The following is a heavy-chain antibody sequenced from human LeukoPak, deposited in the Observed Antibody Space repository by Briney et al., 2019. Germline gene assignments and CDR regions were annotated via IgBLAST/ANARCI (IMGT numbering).Heavy chain of an antibody. CDR3: AEHGQYFDY. J-gene: IGHJ4*02. D-gene: IGHD1/OR15-1a*01. Sequence: SVTVSCTASGGTFSSYAISWVRQAPGQGLEWMGGIIPIFGTANYAQKFQGRVTITADESTSTAYMELSNLRSEDTAVYYCAEHGQYFDYWGQGTLVTVSS. V-gene: IGHV1-69*13. CDR2: IIPIFGTA. CDR1: GGTFSSYA.